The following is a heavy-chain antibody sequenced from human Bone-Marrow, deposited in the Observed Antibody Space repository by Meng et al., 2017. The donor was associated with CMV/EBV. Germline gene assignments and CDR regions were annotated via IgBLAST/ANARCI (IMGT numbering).Heavy chain of an antibody. J-gene: IGHJ4*02. CDR1: GFTFSSYS. CDR3: AKDSSGYYGCTDY. V-gene: IGHV3-21*01. CDR2: ISSSSSYI. Sequence: GESLKISCAASGFTFSSYSMNWVRQAPGKGLEWVSSISSSSSYIYYADSVKGRFTISRDNSKNTLYLQMNSLRAEDTAVYYCAKDSSGYYGCTDYWGQGTLVTVSS. D-gene: IGHD3-22*01.